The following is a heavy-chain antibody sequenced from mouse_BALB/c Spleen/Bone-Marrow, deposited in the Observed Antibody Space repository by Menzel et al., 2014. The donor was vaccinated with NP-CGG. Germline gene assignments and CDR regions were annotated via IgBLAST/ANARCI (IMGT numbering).Heavy chain of an antibody. D-gene: IGHD1-1*02. CDR2: IYPGGGYT. CDR3: ARGNGPYAMDY. J-gene: IGHJ4*01. Sequence: QVQLQQSGAELVRPGTSVKISCKASGYTFTNYWLGWVKQRPGHGLEWIGDIYPGGGYTNYNEKFKGKATLNADTSSSTAYMQLSSLTSEDSAVYFCARGNGPYAMDYWGQGTSVTVSS. V-gene: IGHV1-63*02. CDR1: GYTFTNYW.